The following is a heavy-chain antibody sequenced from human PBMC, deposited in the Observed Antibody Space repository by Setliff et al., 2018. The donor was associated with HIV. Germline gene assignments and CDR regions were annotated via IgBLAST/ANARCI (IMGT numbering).Heavy chain of an antibody. J-gene: IGHJ6*03. Sequence: ASVKVSCKASGGAFSSYAISWVRQAPGQGLEWMGGIIPIFNTANYAQKFQGRVTITADESTSTAYMELSSLRSEDTAVYYCARIVRPSYYYYSYMDVWGKGTTVTVSS. CDR2: IIPIFNTA. CDR1: GGAFSSYA. V-gene: IGHV1-69*13. D-gene: IGHD3-10*02. CDR3: ARIVRPSYYYYSYMDV.